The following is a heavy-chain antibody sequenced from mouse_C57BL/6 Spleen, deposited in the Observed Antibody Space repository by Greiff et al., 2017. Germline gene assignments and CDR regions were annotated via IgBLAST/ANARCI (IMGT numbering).Heavy chain of an antibody. J-gene: IGHJ2*01. V-gene: IGHV5-4*01. CDR1: GFTFSSYA. CDR2: ISDGGSYT. Sequence: DVKLVESGGGLVKPGGSLTLSCAASGFTFSSYAMSWVRQTPEKRLEWVATISDGGSYTYYPDNVKGRFTISRDNSKNNLYLQMSHLKSEDTAMYYCARDKGLTSYYFDYWGQGTTLTVSS. CDR3: ARDKGLTSYYFDY. D-gene: IGHD1-3*01.